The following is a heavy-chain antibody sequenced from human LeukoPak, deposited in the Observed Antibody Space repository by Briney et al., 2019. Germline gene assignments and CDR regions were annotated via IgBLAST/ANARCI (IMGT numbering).Heavy chain of an antibody. V-gene: IGHV3-66*01. J-gene: IGHJ3*02. CDR2: IYSDGST. CDR3: ARYCSSTSCYADYAFDI. Sequence: GGSLRLSCAASGFTFSSYSMNWVRQAPGKGLEWVSVIYSDGSTYYADSVKGRFTISRDNSKNTLYLQMNSLRAEDTAVYYCARYCSSTSCYADYAFDIWGQGTMVTVSS. CDR1: GFTFSSYS. D-gene: IGHD2-2*01.